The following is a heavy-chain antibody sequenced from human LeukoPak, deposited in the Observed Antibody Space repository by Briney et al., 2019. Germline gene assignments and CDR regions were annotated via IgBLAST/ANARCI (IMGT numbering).Heavy chain of an antibody. J-gene: IGHJ4*02. CDR3: ARGRVDFWSGYYSSTVFDY. Sequence: SETLSLTCTVSGGSISSYYGSWIRQPPGKGLEWIGYIYYSGSTNYNPSLKSRVTISVDTSKNQFSLKLSSVTAADTAVYYCARGRVDFWSGYYSSTVFDYWGQGTLVTVSS. CDR1: GGSISSYY. CDR2: IYYSGST. V-gene: IGHV4-59*01. D-gene: IGHD3-3*01.